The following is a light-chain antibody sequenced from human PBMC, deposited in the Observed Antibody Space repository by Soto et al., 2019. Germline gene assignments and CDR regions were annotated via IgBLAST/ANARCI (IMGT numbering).Light chain of an antibody. CDR2: GAS. J-gene: IGKJ1*01. CDR3: QQDDNWPWT. V-gene: IGKV3-15*01. CDR1: QSISSS. Sequence: EIMCTNCPGTLSLSPGERATLSCRASQSISSSFLAWYQQKPGQAPRLLIHGASTRAPGFPARFSGSGSGTDFTLTISSLQSEDFAVYYCQQDDNWPWTFGQGTKVDIK.